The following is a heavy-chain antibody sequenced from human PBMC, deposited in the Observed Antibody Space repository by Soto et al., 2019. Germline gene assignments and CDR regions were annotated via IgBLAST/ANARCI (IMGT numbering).Heavy chain of an antibody. D-gene: IGHD3-10*01. CDR3: GRDTGNYYGSGSYYRS. CDR2: INPNSGGT. V-gene: IGHV1-2*02. Sequence: QVQLVQSGAEVKKPGASVKVSCKASGYTFTGYYVHWVRQAPGQGLEWMGWINPNSGGTNYAQNFQGRVTMNRDTSISTAYMELSRLTSDDTAVYYCGRDTGNYYGSGSYYRSWGQGTLVTVSS. J-gene: IGHJ5*02. CDR1: GYTFTGYY.